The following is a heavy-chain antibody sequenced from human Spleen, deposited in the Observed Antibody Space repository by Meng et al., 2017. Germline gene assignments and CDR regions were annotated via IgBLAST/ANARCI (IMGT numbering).Heavy chain of an antibody. J-gene: IGHJ5*02. CDR1: GDSISTRYY. Sequence: SETLSLTCTVSGDSISTRYYWSWIRQTPGKGLEWIGSLDYRGSTFYNPSLKGRLTISVDTSKTQSSLKLSSMTAADTAVYYCARDGSISWFYHWGQGVPVTVSS. D-gene: IGHD2-15*01. CDR3: ARDGSISWFYH. CDR2: LDYRGST. V-gene: IGHV4-39*07.